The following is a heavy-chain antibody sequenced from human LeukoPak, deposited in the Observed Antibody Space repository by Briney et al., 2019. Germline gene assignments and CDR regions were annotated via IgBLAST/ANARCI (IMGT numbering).Heavy chain of an antibody. CDR2: IYNSGST. J-gene: IGHJ5*02. V-gene: IGHV4-38-2*02. D-gene: IGHD6-13*01. CDR3: ARAYSSSWYWNWFDT. Sequence: SETLSLTCTVSGYSLSSGYYWGWIRQAPGKGLEWIGSIYNSGSTYYNPSLKSRVTISVDMSKNQFSLKMSSVTAADTAVYYCARAYSSSWYWNWFDTWGQGTLVTVSS. CDR1: GYSLSSGYY.